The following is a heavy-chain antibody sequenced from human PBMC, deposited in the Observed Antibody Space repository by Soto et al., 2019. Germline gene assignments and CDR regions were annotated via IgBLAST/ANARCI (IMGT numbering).Heavy chain of an antibody. CDR3: AREMGVRYPFDP. V-gene: IGHV4-4*07. CDR1: GASISGFY. J-gene: IGHJ5*02. CDR2: IYATGTT. Sequence: SETLSLTCTVSGASISGFYRSWIRKSAGKGLEWIGRIYATGTTDYNPSLKSRVTISVDTSKNQFSLKLSSVTAADTAMYYCAREMGVRYPFDPWGQGTLVTVSS. D-gene: IGHD3-9*01.